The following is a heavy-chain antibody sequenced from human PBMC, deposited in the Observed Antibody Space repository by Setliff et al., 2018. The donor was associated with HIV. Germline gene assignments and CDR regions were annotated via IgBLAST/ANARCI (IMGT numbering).Heavy chain of an antibody. CDR3: ARDFLGDPDWSLDY. CDR1: AFTFNIYA. D-gene: IGHD3-9*01. CDR2: IDANTGIP. V-gene: IGHV7-4-1*02. J-gene: IGHJ4*02. Sequence: ASVKVSCKASAFTFNIYAIHLVRQAPGQGLEWMGYIDANTGIPTYAQALSGRFVFSLDTSVTTAYLQISSLTAEDTAVYYCARDFLGDPDWSLDYWGQGTLVTVSS.